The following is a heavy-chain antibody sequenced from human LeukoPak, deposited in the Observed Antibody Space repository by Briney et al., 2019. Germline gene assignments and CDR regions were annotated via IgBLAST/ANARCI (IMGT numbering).Heavy chain of an antibody. J-gene: IGHJ4*02. D-gene: IGHD1-26*01. V-gene: IGHV1-69*04. CDR2: IIPILGIA. Sequence: SVKVSCKASGGTFSSYAISLVRQAPGQGLEWMGRIIPILGIANYAQKFQGRVTITADKSTSTAHMELSSLRSEDTAVYYCARDSYSGSYYTFWGQGTLVTVSS. CDR1: GGTFSSYA. CDR3: ARDSYSGSYYTF.